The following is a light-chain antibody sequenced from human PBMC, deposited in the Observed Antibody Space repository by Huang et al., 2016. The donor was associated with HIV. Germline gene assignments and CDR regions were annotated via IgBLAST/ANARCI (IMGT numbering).Light chain of an antibody. CDR1: KNVLYNTNNKHY. Sequence: DIVMTQSPDSLAVSMGERATINCKSSKNVLYNTNNKHYLAWYQQKPGQPPKLLIYWSSTRESGVPDRFSGSGSVTDFTLTIDSLQAEDVAVYYCQQYYSSPRTFGPGTKVDIK. CDR3: QQYYSSPRT. CDR2: WSS. V-gene: IGKV4-1*01. J-gene: IGKJ3*01.